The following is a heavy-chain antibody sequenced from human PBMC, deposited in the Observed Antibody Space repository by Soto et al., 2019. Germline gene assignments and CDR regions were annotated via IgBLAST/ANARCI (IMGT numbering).Heavy chain of an antibody. J-gene: IGHJ5*02. V-gene: IGHV1-18*01. D-gene: IGHD6-13*01. CDR3: ARDGYSYSWYVSGWFDP. CDR2: ISAYNDNT. Sequence: ASVKASCKASRYTFASYGLSWARHAPGQGLEWMGWISAYNDNTNYAQSLQGRVTMTTDTSTSTAYMELRSLRSDDTAVYYRARDGYSYSWYVSGWFDPWGQGTLVTVSS. CDR1: RYTFASYG.